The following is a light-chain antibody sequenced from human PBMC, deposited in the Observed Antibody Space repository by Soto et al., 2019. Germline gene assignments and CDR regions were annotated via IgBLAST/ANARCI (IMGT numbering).Light chain of an antibody. V-gene: IGLV2-14*03. J-gene: IGLJ2*01. Sequence: QSVLTQPASVSGSPGQSITISCSGTPSDIGAYNYVSWYQHLPGKAPKLIIYDVTNRPSGVSSRFSGSKSGTTASLTISGLQAEDEANYYCGSYTISSTLMIFGGGTKLTVL. CDR1: PSDIGAYNY. CDR3: GSYTISSTLMI. CDR2: DVT.